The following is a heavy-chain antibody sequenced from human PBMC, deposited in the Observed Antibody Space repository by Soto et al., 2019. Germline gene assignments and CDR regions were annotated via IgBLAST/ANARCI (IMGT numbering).Heavy chain of an antibody. CDR3: ARGFDILTFGFCLDY. Sequence: SLTCTVSGCSMSSISYYWVWIRQPPGKGLEWIANMYFSGFYSGSTSYNPSLKSRVTISVDTSKNQFSLQVSSVTAADTAVYYCARGFDILTFGFCLDYWGQGTLVTVSS. V-gene: IGHV4-39*01. CDR2: MYFSGFYSGST. D-gene: IGHD3-9*01. J-gene: IGHJ4*02. CDR1: GCSMSSISYY.